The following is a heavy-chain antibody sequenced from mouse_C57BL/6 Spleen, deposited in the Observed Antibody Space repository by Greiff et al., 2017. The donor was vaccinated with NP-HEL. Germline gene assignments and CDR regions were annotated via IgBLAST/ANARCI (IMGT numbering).Heavy chain of an antibody. CDR1: GYTFTSYW. J-gene: IGHJ2*01. D-gene: IGHD1-1*01. V-gene: IGHV1-69*01. Sequence: QVQLQQPGAELVMPGASVKLSCKASGYTFTSYWMHWVKQRPGQGLEWFGEIDPSDSYTNYNQKFKGKSTLTVDKSSSTAYMQLSSLTSEDSAVYYCALRSYFDYWGQGTTLTVSS. CDR3: ALRSYFDY. CDR2: IDPSDSYT.